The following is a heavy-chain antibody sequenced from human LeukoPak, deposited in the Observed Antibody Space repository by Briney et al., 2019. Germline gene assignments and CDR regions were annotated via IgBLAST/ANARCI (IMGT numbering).Heavy chain of an antibody. V-gene: IGHV1-2*02. CDR2: INPNSGGT. D-gene: IGHD2-2*01. J-gene: IGHJ6*03. CDR1: GYTFTGYY. CDR3: AREYCSSTSCFHYYYYMDV. Sequence: ASVKVSCKASGYTFTGYYMHWVRQAPGQGLEWMGWINPNSGGTNYAQKFQGRVTMTRDTSISTAYMELSRLRSDDTAVYYCAREYCSSTSCFHYYYYMDVWGKGTTVTVSS.